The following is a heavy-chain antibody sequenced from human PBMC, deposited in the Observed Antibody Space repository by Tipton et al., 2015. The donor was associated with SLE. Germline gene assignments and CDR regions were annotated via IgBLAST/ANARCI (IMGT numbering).Heavy chain of an antibody. Sequence: TLSLTCTVSGGSISSYYWSWIRQPPGKGLEWIGYIYYSGSTIYNPSLKSRVTISVDTSKNQFSLKLSSVTAADTAVYYCARGYYYGMDVWGQGPTVTVSS. CDR2: IYYSGST. V-gene: IGHV4-59*01. CDR1: GGSISSYY. J-gene: IGHJ6*02. CDR3: ARGYYYGMDV.